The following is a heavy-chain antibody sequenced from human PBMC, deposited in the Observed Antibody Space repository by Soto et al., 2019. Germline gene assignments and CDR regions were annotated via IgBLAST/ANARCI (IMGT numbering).Heavy chain of an antibody. CDR3: ARDGEYSGYDSGGDAFDI. V-gene: IGHV4-59*01. CDR1: GGSISSYY. J-gene: IGHJ3*02. D-gene: IGHD5-12*01. Sequence: SATLSLTCTVSGGSISSYYWSWIRQPPGKGLEWIGYIYYSGSTNYNPSLKSRVTISVDTSKNQFSLKLSSVTAADTAVYYCARDGEYSGYDSGGDAFDIWGQGTMVTVSS. CDR2: IYYSGST.